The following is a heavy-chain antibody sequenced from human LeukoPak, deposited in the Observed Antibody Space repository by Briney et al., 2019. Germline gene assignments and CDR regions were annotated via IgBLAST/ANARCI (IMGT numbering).Heavy chain of an antibody. CDR2: IYYSGST. J-gene: IGHJ4*02. V-gene: IGHV4-59*01. D-gene: IGHD3-3*01. Sequence: SETLSLTCTVSGGSISSYYWSWIRQPPGKGLEWIGYIYYSGSTNYNPSLKSRGTISVDTSKNQFSLKLSSVTAADTAVYYCARESPNYDFWSGSPSPDYWGQGTLVTVSS. CDR3: ARESPNYDFWSGSPSPDY. CDR1: GGSISSYY.